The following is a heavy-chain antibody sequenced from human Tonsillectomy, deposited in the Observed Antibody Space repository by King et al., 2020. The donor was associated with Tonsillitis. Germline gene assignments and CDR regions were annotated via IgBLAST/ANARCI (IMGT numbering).Heavy chain of an antibody. J-gene: IGHJ3*02. CDR3: ASSIGAFDI. D-gene: IGHD3-16*01. CDR2: INGDGSTT. Sequence: VQLVESEGGLVQPGGSLRLSCAASGFTFSSYWMHWVRQAPGKGLVWVSRINGDGSTTSYADSVKGRFTISRDNAKNTVYLQMNSLRVEDSAVYYCASSIGAFDIWGQGTMVTVSS. CDR1: GFTFSSYW. V-gene: IGHV3-74*01.